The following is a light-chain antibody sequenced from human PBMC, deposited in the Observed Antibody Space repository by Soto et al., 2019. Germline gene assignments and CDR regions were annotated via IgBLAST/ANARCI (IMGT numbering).Light chain of an antibody. CDR3: QQRHMWPIT. V-gene: IGKV3-15*01. J-gene: IGKJ5*01. CDR2: GAS. Sequence: IVMTQSPATLSVSPGERATLSCRASQSIDSDLAWYQQKPGQAPRLLIYGASARATGIPARFSGSGSGTDFTLTISSLEPEDSAVYYCQQRHMWPITFGQGTRLAIK. CDR1: QSIDSD.